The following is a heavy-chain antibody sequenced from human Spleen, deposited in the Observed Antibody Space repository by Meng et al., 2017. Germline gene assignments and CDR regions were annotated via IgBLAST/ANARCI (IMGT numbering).Heavy chain of an antibody. J-gene: IGHJ3*02. Sequence: KVSCKGSGYSFTSYWIGWVRQMPGKGLEWMGIIYPGDSDTRYSPSFQGQVTISADKSISTAYLQWSSLKASDTAMYYCASLPPYDYGGNSGAFDIWGQGTMVTVSS. CDR3: ASLPPYDYGGNSGAFDI. D-gene: IGHD4-23*01. CDR2: IYPGDSDT. V-gene: IGHV5-51*01. CDR1: GYSFTSYW.